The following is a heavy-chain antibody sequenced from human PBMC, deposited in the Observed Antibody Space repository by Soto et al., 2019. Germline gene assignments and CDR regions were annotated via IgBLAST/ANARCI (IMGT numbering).Heavy chain of an antibody. J-gene: IGHJ3*02. D-gene: IGHD3-16*01. V-gene: IGHV3-7*01. CDR2: IKQDGSEK. CDR3: ARDDAYFLGSDAFDI. CDR1: GFTFSSYW. Sequence: SLRLSCAASGFTFSSYWMSWVRQAPGKGLEWVANIKQDGSEKHYVDSVKGRFTISRDNAKNSVYLLMNSLRAEDTAVYYCARDDAYFLGSDAFDIWGQGTMVTVSS.